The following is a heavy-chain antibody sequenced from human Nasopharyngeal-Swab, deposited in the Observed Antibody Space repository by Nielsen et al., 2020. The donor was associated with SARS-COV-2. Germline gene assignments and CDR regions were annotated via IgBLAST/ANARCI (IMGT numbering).Heavy chain of an antibody. V-gene: IGHV1-24*01. D-gene: IGHD1-26*01. CDR2: FDPEDGET. CDR3: ATGINSGSYNLYYYGMDV. Sequence: ASVKVSCKVSGYTLTELSMHWVRRAPGKGLEWMGGFDPEDGETIYAQKFQGRVTMTEDTSTDTAYMELSSLRSEDTAVYYCATGINSGSYNLYYYGMDVWGQGTTVTVSS. CDR1: GYTLTELS. J-gene: IGHJ6*02.